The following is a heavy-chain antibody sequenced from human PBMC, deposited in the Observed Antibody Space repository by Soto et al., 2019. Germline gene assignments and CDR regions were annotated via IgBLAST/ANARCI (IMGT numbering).Heavy chain of an antibody. J-gene: IGHJ4*02. Sequence: QVQLVQSGPEVKKPGASVKVSCKTSGYTFTSYGISWVRQAPGQGLEWMGWITTDKGKTTYAQKFQGRVAMTTDTSTSTAYMELRSLRSDDTAVYYCATRSAALDYWGQGTLVTVSS. CDR1: GYTFTSYG. V-gene: IGHV1-18*01. CDR2: ITTDKGKT. CDR3: ATRSAALDY. D-gene: IGHD6-25*01.